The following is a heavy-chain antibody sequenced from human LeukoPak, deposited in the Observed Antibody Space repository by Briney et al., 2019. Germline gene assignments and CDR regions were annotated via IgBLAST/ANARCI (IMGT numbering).Heavy chain of an antibody. CDR2: ISAYNGNT. CDR3: ARGRLDVVVVAATVYFDY. J-gene: IGHJ4*02. Sequence: GASVKVSCKASGYTFTSYGISWVRQAPGQGLEWMGWISAYNGNTNYAQKLQGRVTTTTDTSTSTAYMELRSLRSDDTAVYYCARGRLDVVVVAATVYFDYWGQGTLVTVSS. D-gene: IGHD2-15*01. CDR1: GYTFTSYG. V-gene: IGHV1-18*04.